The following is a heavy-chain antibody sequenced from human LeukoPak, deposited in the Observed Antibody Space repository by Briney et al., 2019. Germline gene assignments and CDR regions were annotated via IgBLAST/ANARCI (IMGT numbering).Heavy chain of an antibody. CDR1: GFTVSSNY. CDR3: PSGSADY. V-gene: IGHV3-23*01. CDR2: ISASGGST. J-gene: IGHJ4*02. D-gene: IGHD1-26*01. Sequence: PGGSLRLSCAASGFTVSSNYMSWVRQAPGKGLEWVSAISASGGSTYYADSVKGRFTISRDNSKNTLYLQMNSLRAEDTAVYYCPSGSADYWGQGTLVTVSS.